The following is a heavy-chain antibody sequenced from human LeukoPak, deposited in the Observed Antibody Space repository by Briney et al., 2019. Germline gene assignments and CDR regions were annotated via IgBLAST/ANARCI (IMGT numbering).Heavy chain of an antibody. V-gene: IGHV4-34*01. CDR1: GGSFSGYY. CDR3: ARGGGEVGATVRVFDY. Sequence: SETLSLTCAVYGGSFSGYYWSWIRQPPGKGLEWIGEINHSGSTNYNPSLKSRVTISVDTSKNQFSLRLSSVTAADTAVYYCARGGGEVGATVRVFDYWGQGTLVTVSS. CDR2: INHSGST. J-gene: IGHJ4*02. D-gene: IGHD1-26*01.